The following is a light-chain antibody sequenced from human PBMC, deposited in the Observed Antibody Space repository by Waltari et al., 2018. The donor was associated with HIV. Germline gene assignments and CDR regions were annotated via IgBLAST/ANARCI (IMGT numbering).Light chain of an antibody. CDR3: MQALQMPLT. Sequence: DIVMTQPPFSLPVSPGEPAYISCRSSKSLLHTNGYTYLNWYIQKPGQSPQLLIYLGSHRASGVPDRFSGSGSGTDFTLHINQVEADDVGLYYCMQALQMPLTFGGGTKVEIK. J-gene: IGKJ4*01. CDR2: LGS. CDR1: KSLLHTNGYTY. V-gene: IGKV2-28*01.